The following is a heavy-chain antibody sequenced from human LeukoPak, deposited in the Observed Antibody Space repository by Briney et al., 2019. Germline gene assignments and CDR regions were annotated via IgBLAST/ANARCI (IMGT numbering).Heavy chain of an antibody. J-gene: IGHJ5*02. V-gene: IGHV3-30*04. CDR3: ARDFHSSGVVPQHNWFDP. Sequence: GRSLGLSCAASGFTFSSYAMHWVRQAPGKGLEWVAFISYDGSNKYYADSVKGRFTISRDNSKNTLYLQMNSLRAEDTAVYYCARDFHSSGVVPQHNWFDPWGQGTLVTVSS. CDR2: ISYDGSNK. CDR1: GFTFSSYA. D-gene: IGHD6-19*01.